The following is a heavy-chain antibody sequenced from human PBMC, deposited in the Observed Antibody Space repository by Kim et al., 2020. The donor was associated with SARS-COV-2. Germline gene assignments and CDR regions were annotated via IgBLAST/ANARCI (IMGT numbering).Heavy chain of an antibody. J-gene: IGHJ4*02. Sequence: ASVKVSCEASGYSFSDYYVHWVRQSPGQGLEWMGWVNPQSVTHYAQKFRGRVTMTRDTSSSTVYIELSSLTADDTAMCFCARSGGWSKFDYWGQGALVTVSS. D-gene: IGHD6-19*01. CDR2: VNPQSVT. V-gene: IGHV1-2*02. CDR1: GYSFSDYY. CDR3: ARSGGWSKFDY.